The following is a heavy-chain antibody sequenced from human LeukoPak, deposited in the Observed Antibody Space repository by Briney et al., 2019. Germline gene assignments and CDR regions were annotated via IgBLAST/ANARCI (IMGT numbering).Heavy chain of an antibody. V-gene: IGHV4-59*01. J-gene: IGHJ6*03. CDR1: GCSISSYY. CDR3: ARDFSPRTKYYYMDV. Sequence: SETLSLTCTVSGCSISSYYWSWIRQPPGKGLEWIGYIYYSGSTNYNPSLKSRVTISVDTSKNQFSLKLSSVTAADTAVYYCARDFSPRTKYYYMDVWGKGTTVTVSS. CDR2: IYYSGST. D-gene: IGHD2-8*01.